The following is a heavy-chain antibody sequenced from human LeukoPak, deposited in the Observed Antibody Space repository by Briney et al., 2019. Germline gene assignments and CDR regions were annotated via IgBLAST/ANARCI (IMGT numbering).Heavy chain of an antibody. CDR2: INTSGGTT. CDR1: GYIFTSYS. Sequence: ASVKVSCKASGYIFTSYSMHWVRRAPGQGLEWMGVINTSGGTTNYAQKFKGRVTMTRDTSTSTVYMDLSSLRSEDTAMYYCARDLSHRYYHSTGYAFDYWGQGTLVTVSS. CDR3: ARDLSHRYYHSTGYAFDY. V-gene: IGHV1-46*01. D-gene: IGHD3-22*01. J-gene: IGHJ4*02.